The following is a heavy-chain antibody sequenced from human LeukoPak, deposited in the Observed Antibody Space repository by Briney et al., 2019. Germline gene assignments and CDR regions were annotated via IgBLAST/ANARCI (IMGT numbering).Heavy chain of an antibody. Sequence: GASVKVSCKASGYTFTGYYMHWVRQAPGQGLEWMGWINPNSGGTNYAQKFQGRVTMTRDTSISTAYMELSRLRSDDTAVYYCVRGISNRYSDRYFDYWGQGTLVTVSS. J-gene: IGHJ4*02. CDR2: INPNSGGT. D-gene: IGHD6-13*01. V-gene: IGHV1-2*02. CDR3: VRGISNRYSDRYFDY. CDR1: GYTFTGYY.